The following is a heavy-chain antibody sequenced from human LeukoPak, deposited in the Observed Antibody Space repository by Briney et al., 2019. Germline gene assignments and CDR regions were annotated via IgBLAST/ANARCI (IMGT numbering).Heavy chain of an antibody. V-gene: IGHV4-59*01. CDR3: ARGSGQRREYCSGGSCSYAFDI. D-gene: IGHD2-15*01. CDR1: AYSISSGYY. CDR2: IYYSGST. J-gene: IGHJ3*02. Sequence: SETLSLTCTVSAYSISSGYYWGWIRQPPGKGLEWIGYIYYSGSTNYNPSLKSRVTISVDTSKNQFSLKLSSVTAADTAVYYCARGSGQRREYCSGGSCSYAFDIWGQGTMVTVSS.